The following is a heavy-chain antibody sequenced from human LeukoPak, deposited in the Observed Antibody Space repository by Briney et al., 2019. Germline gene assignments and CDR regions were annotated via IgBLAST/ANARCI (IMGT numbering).Heavy chain of an antibody. Sequence: PGRSLRPSCAASGFTFSSYGMHWVRQAPGKGLEWVAVISYDGSNKYYADSVKGRFTISRDNSKNTLYLQMNSLRAEDTAVYYCAKPDKLVVAATYFDYWGQGTLVTVSS. J-gene: IGHJ4*02. CDR2: ISYDGSNK. CDR3: AKPDKLVVAATYFDY. D-gene: IGHD2-15*01. CDR1: GFTFSSYG. V-gene: IGHV3-30*18.